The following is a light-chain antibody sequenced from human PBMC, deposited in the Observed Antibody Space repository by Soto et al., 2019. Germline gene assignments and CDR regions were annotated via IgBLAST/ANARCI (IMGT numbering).Light chain of an antibody. Sequence: IQLTQSPSSLSASVGDRVTITCRASQGSTTALAWYQQTPGKPPKVLIYDSSTLESGVPSRFSGSGSGTYFTLTISSLQPEDFATYFCQQVIAYPHTLGHGNTLDIK. CDR2: DSS. J-gene: IGKJ2*01. CDR3: QQVIAYPHT. CDR1: QGSTTA. V-gene: IGKV1-13*02.